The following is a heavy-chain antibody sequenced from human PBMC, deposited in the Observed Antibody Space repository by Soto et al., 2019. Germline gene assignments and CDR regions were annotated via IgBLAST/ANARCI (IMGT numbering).Heavy chain of an antibody. CDR3: ARDKITGLFDY. V-gene: IGHV4-34*01. CDR1: GGSFSGYD. Sequence: SETLSLTCAVYGGSFSGYDWTWIRQPPGTGLEWIGEINHSGSSNYNPSLKSRVTISVDTSKNQFSLKLTSVTAADTAVYYCARDKITGLFDYWGQGTLVTSPQ. CDR2: INHSGSS. J-gene: IGHJ4*02. D-gene: IGHD2-8*02.